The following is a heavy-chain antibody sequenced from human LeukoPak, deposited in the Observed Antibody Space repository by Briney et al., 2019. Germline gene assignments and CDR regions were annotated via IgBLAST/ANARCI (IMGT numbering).Heavy chain of an antibody. D-gene: IGHD2-2*02. J-gene: IGHJ6*03. CDR3: ARVVVPAAIPYYYYYMDV. Sequence: SVKVSCKASGGTFSSYAISWVRQAPGQGLEWMGGIIPIFGTANYAQKFQGRVTITADESTSTAYMELSSLRSEDTAVYCCARVVVPAAIPYYYYYMDVWGKGTTVTVSS. CDR1: GGTFSSYA. V-gene: IGHV1-69*13. CDR2: IIPIFGTA.